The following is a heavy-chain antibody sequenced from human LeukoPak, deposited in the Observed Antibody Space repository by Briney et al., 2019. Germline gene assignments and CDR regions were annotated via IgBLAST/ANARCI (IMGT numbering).Heavy chain of an antibody. Sequence: SETLSLTCAVSGYSISSGYYWGWIRQPPGEGLEWIGSIYHSGSTYYNPSLKSRVTISVDTSKNQFSLKLSSVTAADTAVYYCARHRTLRYFDWLNYWGQGTLVTVSS. D-gene: IGHD3-9*01. CDR3: ARHRTLRYFDWLNY. CDR1: GYSISSGYY. V-gene: IGHV4-38-2*01. CDR2: IYHSGST. J-gene: IGHJ4*02.